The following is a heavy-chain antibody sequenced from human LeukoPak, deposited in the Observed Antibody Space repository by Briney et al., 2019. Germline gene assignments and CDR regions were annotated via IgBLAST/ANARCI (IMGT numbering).Heavy chain of an antibody. J-gene: IGHJ4*02. CDR2: ITGSGGST. CDR1: GFTFSIYA. Sequence: GGSLRLSCAASGFTFSIYAMTWVCQAPGKGLQWVSAITGSGGSTYYADSVKGRFTISRDNSKNTLYLRMNGLRAEDTAVYYCATLPRGPTGYVGYGGEDYWGQGTLVTVSS. CDR3: ATLPRGPTGYVGYGGEDY. V-gene: IGHV3-23*01. D-gene: IGHD5-12*01.